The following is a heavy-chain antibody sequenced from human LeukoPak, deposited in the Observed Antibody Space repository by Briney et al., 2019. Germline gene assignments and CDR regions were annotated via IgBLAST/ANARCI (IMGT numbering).Heavy chain of an antibody. CDR1: GFTFSNFW. CDR3: IRAPRWEGGNNWFDP. D-gene: IGHD1-26*01. CDR2: ISPDGRKT. J-gene: IGHJ5*02. Sequence: GGSLRLSCAASGFTFSNFWMHWVRQAPEKGLVWVSRISPDGRKTDYADSVKGRFITSRENAESTLYLQMNILRPEDTAVYYCIRAPRWEGGNNWFDPWGQGTLVTVSS. V-gene: IGHV3-74*01.